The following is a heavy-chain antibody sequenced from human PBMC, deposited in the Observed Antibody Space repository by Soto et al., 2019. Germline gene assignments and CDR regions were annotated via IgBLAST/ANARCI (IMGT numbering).Heavy chain of an antibody. V-gene: IGHV3-23*01. Sequence: PGGSLRLSCAASGFTFSSYAMSWVRQAPGKGLEWVSAISGSGGSTYYADSVKGRFTISRDNSKNTLYLQMNSLRAEDTAVYYCAKEAETTYGYSSGWYDYWGQGTLVTVSS. D-gene: IGHD6-19*01. J-gene: IGHJ4*02. CDR2: ISGSGGST. CDR1: GFTFSSYA. CDR3: AKEAETTYGYSSGWYDY.